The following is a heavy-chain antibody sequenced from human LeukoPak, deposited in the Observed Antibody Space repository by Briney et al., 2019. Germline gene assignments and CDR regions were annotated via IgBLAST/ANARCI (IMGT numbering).Heavy chain of an antibody. J-gene: IGHJ4*02. CDR3: AKDVGDYGESDY. CDR1: GFTFSSYE. Sequence: GGSLRLSCAASGFTFSSYEMNWVRQAPGKGLEWVSYISSSGSRIYFADSVKGRFTISRDNSKNTLYLQMNSLRAEDTAVYYCAKDVGDYGESDYWGQGTLVTVSS. CDR2: ISSSGSRI. V-gene: IGHV3-48*03. D-gene: IGHD4-17*01.